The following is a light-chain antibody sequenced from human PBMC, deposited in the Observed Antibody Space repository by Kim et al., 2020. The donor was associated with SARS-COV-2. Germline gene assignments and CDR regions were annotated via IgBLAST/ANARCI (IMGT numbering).Light chain of an antibody. V-gene: IGLV3-19*01. CDR3: NSRDTSDNHVV. CDR1: SLRLYY. J-gene: IGLJ2*01. CDR2: GKN. Sequence: SSELTQDPAVSVALGQTVRITCKGDSLRLYYASWYQQKPGQAPVLVIYGKNNRPSGIPDRFSGSSSGNTASLTITGARAEDEADYYCNSRDTSDNHVVFGGGTKLTVL.